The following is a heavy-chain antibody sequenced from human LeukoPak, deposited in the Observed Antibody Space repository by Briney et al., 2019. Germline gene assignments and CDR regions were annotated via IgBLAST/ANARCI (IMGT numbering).Heavy chain of an antibody. CDR1: GGSFSGYY. V-gene: IGHV4-34*01. Sequence: SETLSLTCAVYGGSFSGYYWSWIRQPPGKGLEWIGEINHSGSTNYNPSLKSRVTISVDTSKNQFSLKLSSVTAAVTAVYYCAGSGYSGYDLNYWGQGTLVTVSS. D-gene: IGHD5-12*01. CDR3: AGSGYSGYDLNY. CDR2: INHSGST. J-gene: IGHJ4*02.